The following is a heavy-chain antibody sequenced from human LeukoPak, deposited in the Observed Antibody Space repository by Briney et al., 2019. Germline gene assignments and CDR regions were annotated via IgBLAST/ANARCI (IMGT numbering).Heavy chain of an antibody. Sequence: PGGSLRLSCAASGFTFSSYAMSWVRQAPGKGLEWVSAISGSGGSTYYADSVKGRFTISRDNAKNSLHLQMNSLRAEDTAVYYCARGYYGMDVWGQGTTVTVSS. CDR2: ISGSGGST. CDR1: GFTFSSYA. CDR3: ARGYYGMDV. J-gene: IGHJ6*02. V-gene: IGHV3-23*01.